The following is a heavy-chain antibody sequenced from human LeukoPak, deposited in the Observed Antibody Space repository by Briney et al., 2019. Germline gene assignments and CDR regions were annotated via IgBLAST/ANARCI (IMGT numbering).Heavy chain of an antibody. V-gene: IGHV4-38-2*02. CDR3: ARRGRGYYDTLFDY. CDR2: IYYSGST. J-gene: IGHJ4*02. CDR1: GYSISSGYY. D-gene: IGHD3-22*01. Sequence: SETLSLTCTVSGYSISSGYYWGWIRQPPGKGLEWIGSIYYSGSTYYNPSLKSRVTISVDTSKNQFSLKLSSVTAADTAVYYCARRGRGYYDTLFDYWGQGTLVTVSS.